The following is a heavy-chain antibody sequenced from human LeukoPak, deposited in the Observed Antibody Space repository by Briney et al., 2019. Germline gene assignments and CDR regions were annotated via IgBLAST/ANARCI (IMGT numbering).Heavy chain of an antibody. J-gene: IGHJ6*03. CDR1: GGSLSGYY. CDR3: ARGVVPPFYCYYSYMDV. CDR2: IYHSGST. V-gene: IGHV4-34*01. D-gene: IGHD2-15*01. Sequence: SETLSLTCAVYGGSLSGYYWNWIRQPPGKGLEWIGEIYHSGSTNYNPSLKSRVTMSVDTSKNQFSLKLRSVTAADTAVYYCARGVVPPFYCYYSYMDVWGKGTPVIV.